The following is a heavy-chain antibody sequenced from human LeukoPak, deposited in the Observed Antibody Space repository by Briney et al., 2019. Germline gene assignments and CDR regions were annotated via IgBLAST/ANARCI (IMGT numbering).Heavy chain of an antibody. Sequence: SETLSLTCTVSGGSISSHYWSWIRQPPGKGLEWIGYIYYSGSTNYNPSLKSRVTISVDTSKNQFSLELSSVTAADTAAYYCASGSHFQPTDYWGQGTLVTVSS. D-gene: IGHD1-14*01. J-gene: IGHJ4*02. CDR2: IYYSGST. CDR3: ASGSHFQPTDY. V-gene: IGHV4-59*11. CDR1: GGSISSHY.